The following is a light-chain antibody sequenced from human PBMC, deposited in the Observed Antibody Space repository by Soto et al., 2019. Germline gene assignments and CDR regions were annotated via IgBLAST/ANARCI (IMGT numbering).Light chain of an antibody. Sequence: EIVLTQSPGTLSLSPGERATLSCRASQSVSSSYLAWYQQKPGQAPRLLIYGASSRATGITGRFSGSGSGTDFSLTISRLEPEDFEVYYCQQYGRSPFTFGPGTKVDIK. V-gene: IGKV3-20*01. J-gene: IGKJ3*01. CDR3: QQYGRSPFT. CDR2: GAS. CDR1: QSVSSSY.